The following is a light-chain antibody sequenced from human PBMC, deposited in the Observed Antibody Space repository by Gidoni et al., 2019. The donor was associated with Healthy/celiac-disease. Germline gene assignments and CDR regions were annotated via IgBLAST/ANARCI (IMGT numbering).Light chain of an antibody. CDR3: QAWDSSTARVV. CDR2: QDS. J-gene: IGLJ2*01. V-gene: IGLV3-1*01. Sequence: YELTQAPSVSVSPGQTASITCSGDKLGDKYACWYQQKPGQSPVLVIYQDSKRPSVIPERFSGSNSGNTATLTISGTQAIDAADYYCQAWDSSTARVVFGGGTKLTVL. CDR1: KLGDKY.